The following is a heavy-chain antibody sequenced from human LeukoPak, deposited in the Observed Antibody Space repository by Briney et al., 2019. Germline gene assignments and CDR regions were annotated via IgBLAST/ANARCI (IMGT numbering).Heavy chain of an antibody. V-gene: IGHV1-2*02. CDR1: GYTFTGYY. D-gene: IGHD3-16*02. CDR3: ARVVYDYVWGSYRPLDY. J-gene: IGHJ4*02. Sequence: GASVKVSCKASGYTFTGYYMHWVRQAPGQVLEWMGWINPNSGGTNYAQKFQGRVTMTRDTSISTAYMELSRLRSDDTAVYYCARVVYDYVWGSYRPLDYWGQGTLVTVSS. CDR2: INPNSGGT.